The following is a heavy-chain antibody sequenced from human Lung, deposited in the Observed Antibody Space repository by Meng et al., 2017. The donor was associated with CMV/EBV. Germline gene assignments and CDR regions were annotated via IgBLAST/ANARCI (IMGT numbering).Heavy chain of an antibody. CDR2: TTSESSYI. J-gene: IGHJ6*02. Sequence: ESLKIYXPASGFTFSYYMMNLVRQAPGKGLEWVSSTTSESSYIFYADSVKGRFTVSRDNAKNSLYLQMNSLRAEDTAVYYCARIFEHGGELPITPLEYYGMDVWGQGTTVTVSS. V-gene: IGHV3-21*01. CDR1: GFTFSYYM. D-gene: IGHD3-10*01. CDR3: ARIFEHGGELPITPLEYYGMDV.